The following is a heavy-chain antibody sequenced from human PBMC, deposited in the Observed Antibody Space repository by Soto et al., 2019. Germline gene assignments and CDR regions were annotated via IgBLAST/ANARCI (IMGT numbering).Heavy chain of an antibody. D-gene: IGHD1-26*01. J-gene: IGHJ4*02. CDR1: GFTFDDYG. Sequence: EVPLVESGGGVLRPGGSLGLSFAAPGFTFDDYGMSWARQAPGKGLEWVSGVNWNGGSTGYADSVKGRFTISRDNAKNSLYLQMNSLRAEDTAFYYCVRGASLNFDYWGQGTLVTVSS. V-gene: IGHV3-20*03. CDR2: VNWNGGST. CDR3: VRGASLNFDY.